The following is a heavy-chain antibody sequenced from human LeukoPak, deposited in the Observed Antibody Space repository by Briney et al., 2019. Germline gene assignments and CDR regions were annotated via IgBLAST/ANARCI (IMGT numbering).Heavy chain of an antibody. CDR1: GFTFSSYS. V-gene: IGHV3-21*04. Sequence: GGSLRLSCAASGFTFSSYSMNWVRQAPGKGLEWVSSISSSSSYIYYADSVKGRFTISRDNAKNSLYLQMNSLRAEDTAVYYCARVHNAANYDFWSGYPGYSDYWGQGTLVTVSS. CDR2: ISSSSSYI. CDR3: ARVHNAANYDFWSGYPGYSDY. D-gene: IGHD3-3*01. J-gene: IGHJ4*02.